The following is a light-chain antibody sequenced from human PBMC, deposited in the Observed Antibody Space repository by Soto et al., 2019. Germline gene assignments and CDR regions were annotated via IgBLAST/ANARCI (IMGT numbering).Light chain of an antibody. Sequence: EIPMTQSAACVPASVGDGVTIXCRAAQHLSTYLVWCQQKPGEAPKLLISAASSLGSVGPSRFSGSGSGTDFTRTISSLQPEDFATYYGQQANSFPFTFGGGTKVDIK. J-gene: IGKJ4*01. CDR1: QHLSTY. CDR3: QQANSFPFT. CDR2: AAS. V-gene: IGKV1-12*01.